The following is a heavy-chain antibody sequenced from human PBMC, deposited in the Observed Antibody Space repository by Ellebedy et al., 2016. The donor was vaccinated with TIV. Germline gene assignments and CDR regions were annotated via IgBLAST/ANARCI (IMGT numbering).Heavy chain of an antibody. D-gene: IGHD4/OR15-4a*01. CDR3: ARRGDYGFQYYFDY. CDR1: GGSISSSNW. J-gene: IGHJ4*02. Sequence: SETLSLTXTVSGGSISSSNWWSWVRQPPGKGLEWIGEIYHSGSTNYNPSLKSRVTISVDKSKNQFSLKLSSVTAADTAVYYCARRGDYGFQYYFDYWGQGVLVTVSS. CDR2: IYHSGST. V-gene: IGHV4-4*02.